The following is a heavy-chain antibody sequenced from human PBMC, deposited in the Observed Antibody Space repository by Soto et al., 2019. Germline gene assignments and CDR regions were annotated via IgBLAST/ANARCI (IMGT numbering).Heavy chain of an antibody. CDR3: ARFVGGYSYGYYFDY. V-gene: IGHV4-34*01. J-gene: IGHJ4*02. CDR2: INHSGST. Sequence: PSETLSLTCAVYGRSFSGYYWSWIRQPPGKGLEWIGEINHSGSTNYNPSLKSRVTISVDTSKNQFSLKLSSVTAADTAVYYCARFVGGYSYGYYFDYWGQGTLVT. D-gene: IGHD5-18*01. CDR1: GRSFSGYY.